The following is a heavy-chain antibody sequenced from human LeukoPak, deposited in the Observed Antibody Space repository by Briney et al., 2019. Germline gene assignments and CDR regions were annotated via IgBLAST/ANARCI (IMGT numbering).Heavy chain of an antibody. CDR2: TYHSGST. V-gene: IGHV4-4*02. J-gene: IGHJ4*02. CDR1: GVSISSSNW. Sequence: SGTLSLTCAVSGVSISSSNWWSWVRQPPGKGLEWIGETYHSGSTNYNLSLKSRVTISVDKSKNQFSLKLTSVTAADTAFYYCASLDGSGSYWGQGTLVTVSS. CDR3: ASLDGSGSY. D-gene: IGHD3-10*01.